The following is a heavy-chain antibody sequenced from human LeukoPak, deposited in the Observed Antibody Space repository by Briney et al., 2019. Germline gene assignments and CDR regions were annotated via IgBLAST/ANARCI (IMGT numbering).Heavy chain of an antibody. CDR2: VDYNGGT. V-gene: IGHV4-59*02. D-gene: IGHD2/OR15-2a*01. Sequence: SEPLSLTCTVSGASVTTSHWNWVRQPPGKGLEWIGNVDYNGGTKYNPSLKSRVTMSLDTSKNQLSLRLKFVTAADTALYYCARGFYEPFDRWGQGTLVTVSS. J-gene: IGHJ4*02. CDR3: ARGFYEPFDR. CDR1: GASVTTSH.